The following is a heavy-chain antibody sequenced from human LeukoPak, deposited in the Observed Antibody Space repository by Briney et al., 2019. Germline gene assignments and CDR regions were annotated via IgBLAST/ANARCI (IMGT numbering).Heavy chain of an antibody. CDR2: ISGSGGST. J-gene: IGHJ4*02. D-gene: IGHD3-10*01. CDR1: GFTFSSYA. V-gene: IGHV3-23*01. CDR3: AKGGSMGWFGEFHFDY. Sequence: GGSLRLSCAASGFTFSSYAMSWVRQAPGKGLEWVSAISGSGGSTYYADSVKGRFTISRDNSKNTPYLQMNSLRAEDTAVYYCAKGGSMGWFGEFHFDYWGQGTLVTVSS.